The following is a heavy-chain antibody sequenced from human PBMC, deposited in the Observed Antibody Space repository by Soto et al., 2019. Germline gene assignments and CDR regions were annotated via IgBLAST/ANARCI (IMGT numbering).Heavy chain of an antibody. CDR3: AKDLGGSGWYFDY. D-gene: IGHD6-19*01. J-gene: IGHJ4*02. CDR2: ISYDGSNK. CDR1: GFTFSSYG. V-gene: IGHV3-30*18. Sequence: QVQLVESGGGVVQPGRSLRLSCAASGFTFSSYGMHWVRQAPGKGLEWVAVISYDGSNKYYADSVKGRFTISRDNSKSTLYLQMNSLRAEDTAVYYCAKDLGGSGWYFDYWGQGTLVTVSS.